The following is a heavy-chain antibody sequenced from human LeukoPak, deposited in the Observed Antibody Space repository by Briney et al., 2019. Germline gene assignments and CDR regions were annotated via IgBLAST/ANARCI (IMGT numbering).Heavy chain of an antibody. CDR1: GNSISSYY. D-gene: IGHD3-3*01. V-gene: IGHV4-59*08. CDR3: ARLRAPFLDY. CDR2: IYYNVTT. J-gene: IGHJ4*02. Sequence: SETLSLTCSVSGNSISSYYWSWIRQPPGKGLEWIGYIYYNVTTNYNPSLKSRVTISVDKSKNHFSLNLSSVTAADTAVYYCARLRAPFLDYWDQGMLVTVSS.